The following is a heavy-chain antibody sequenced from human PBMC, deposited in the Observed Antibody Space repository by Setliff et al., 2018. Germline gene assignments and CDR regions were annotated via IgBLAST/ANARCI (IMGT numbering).Heavy chain of an antibody. J-gene: IGHJ6*03. CDR2: INAGNGDT. CDR3: ARGRSTYFIDV. CDR1: GYTFTGYY. Sequence: ASEKVSCKASGYTFTGYYMHWVRQAPGQRLEWMGWINAGNGDTKFSQKFQDTITMTADTSASTAYMELSSLRSEDTAVYYCARGRSTYFIDVWGKGATVTVSS. V-gene: IGHV1-3*01.